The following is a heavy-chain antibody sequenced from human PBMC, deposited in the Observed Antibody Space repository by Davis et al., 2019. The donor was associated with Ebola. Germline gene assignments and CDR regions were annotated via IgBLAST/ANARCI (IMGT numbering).Heavy chain of an antibody. CDR2: MNPNSGST. J-gene: IGHJ2*01. CDR1: GYTFTSYD. CDR3: ARDFRLGVDWYFDL. D-gene: IGHD3-9*01. V-gene: IGHV1-8*01. Sequence: AASVKVSCKASGYTFTSYDINWVRQATGQGLEWMGWMNPNSGSTGYTQKFQGRVTMTRNTSLSTAYMELGSLRSEDTAVYYCARDFRLGVDWYFDLWGRGTLVTVSS.